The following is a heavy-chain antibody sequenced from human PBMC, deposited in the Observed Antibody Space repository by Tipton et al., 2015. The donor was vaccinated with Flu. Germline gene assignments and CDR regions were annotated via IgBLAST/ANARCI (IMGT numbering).Heavy chain of an antibody. J-gene: IGHJ4*02. CDR3: TTDRGAAFDY. V-gene: IGHV3-11*01. CDR1: GFTFSDYY. CDR2: ISSSGSTI. D-gene: IGHD6-25*01. Sequence: SLRLSCAASGFTFSDYYMSWIRQAPGKGLEWVSYISSSGSTIYYADSVKGRFTISRDNAKNSLYLQMNSLKTEDTAVYYRTTDRGAAFDYWGQGTLVTVSS.